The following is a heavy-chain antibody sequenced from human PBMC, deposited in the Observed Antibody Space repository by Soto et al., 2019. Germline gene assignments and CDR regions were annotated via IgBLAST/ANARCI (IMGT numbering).Heavy chain of an antibody. J-gene: IGHJ2*01. CDR2: VSSSGYT. CDR3: ARPPRYCPKGAYSSYLYFDL. V-gene: IGHV4-31*03. Sequence: SETLSLTCTVSGGSISSAYYYWNWIRHLPGRGLEWVGYVSSSGYTYYNPSLKSRLSISVDPSKSQFSLTLNSVTAADTAVYYCARPPRYCPKGAYSSYLYFDLSGRGTLVTVSS. CDR1: GGSISSAYYY. D-gene: IGHD2-8*01.